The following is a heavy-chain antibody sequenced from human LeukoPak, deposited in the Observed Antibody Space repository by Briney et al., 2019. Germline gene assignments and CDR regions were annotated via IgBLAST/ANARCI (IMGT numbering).Heavy chain of an antibody. CDR2: INHSGST. V-gene: IGHV4-34*01. CDR3: ASRGPLWFGELSP. CDR1: GGSFSGYY. Sequence: TSETLSLTCAVYGGSFSGYYWSWIRQPPGKGLEWIGEINHSGSTNYNPSLKSRVTISVDTSKNQFSLKLSSVTAADTAVYYCASRGPLWFGELSPWGQGTLVTVSS. D-gene: IGHD3-10*01. J-gene: IGHJ5*02.